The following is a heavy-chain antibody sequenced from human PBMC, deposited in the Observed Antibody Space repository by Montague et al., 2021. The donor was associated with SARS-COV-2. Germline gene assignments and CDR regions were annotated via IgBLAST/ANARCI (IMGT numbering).Heavy chain of an antibody. V-gene: IGHV3-66*04. CDR2: IHTGGNK. Sequence: SLSLSFSASGFSVNNIYMSWVRQAPGKGLEWVSVIHTGGNKFYADSVRGRFTISRDYLRNIVDLQMNGLRADDTALYYCVRQGQYCGGDCYAADLWGQGTLVTVSP. J-gene: IGHJ5*02. CDR3: VRQGQYCGGDCYAADL. CDR1: GFSVNNIY. D-gene: IGHD2-21*02.